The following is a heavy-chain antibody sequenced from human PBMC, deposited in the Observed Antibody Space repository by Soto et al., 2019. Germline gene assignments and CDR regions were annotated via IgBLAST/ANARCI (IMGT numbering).Heavy chain of an antibody. Sequence: PSETLSLTCTVSGGSISSGDYYWSWIRQPPGKGLEWIGYIYYSGSTYYNPSLKSRVTISVDTSKNQFSLKLSSVTAADTAVYYCAMAGNYRYFDSWGQGVLVTVSS. V-gene: IGHV4-30-4*01. CDR3: AMAGNYRYFDS. CDR1: GGSISSGDYY. CDR2: IYYSGST. J-gene: IGHJ4*02. D-gene: IGHD1-7*01.